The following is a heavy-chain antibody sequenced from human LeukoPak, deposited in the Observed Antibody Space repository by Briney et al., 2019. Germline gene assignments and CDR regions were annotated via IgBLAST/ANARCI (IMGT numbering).Heavy chain of an antibody. Sequence: PGGSLRLSCAASGFTFSNHAMSWVRQAPGKGLEWVSAISGSGGSTYYADSVKGRFTISRDNSKNTLYLQMNSLRAEDTAVYYCVSLRIGAAGGGGYWGQGTLVTVSS. CDR2: ISGSGGST. D-gene: IGHD6-13*01. CDR3: VSLRIGAAGGGGY. CDR1: GFTFSNHA. V-gene: IGHV3-23*01. J-gene: IGHJ4*02.